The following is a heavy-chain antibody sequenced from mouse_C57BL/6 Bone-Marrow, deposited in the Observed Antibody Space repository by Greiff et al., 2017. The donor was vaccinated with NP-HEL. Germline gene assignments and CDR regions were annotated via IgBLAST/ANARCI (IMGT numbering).Heavy chain of an antibody. D-gene: IGHD2-5*01. Sequence: VQLQQPGAELVKPGASVKMSCKASGYTFTSYWITWVKQRPGQGLEWIGDIYPGSGSTNYNEKFKSKATLTVDTSSSTAYMQLSSLTSEDSAVYYCAGCYYSNYAGDYWGQGTTLTVSS. CDR3: AGCYYSNYAGDY. J-gene: IGHJ2*01. CDR2: IYPGSGST. CDR1: GYTFTSYW. V-gene: IGHV1-55*01.